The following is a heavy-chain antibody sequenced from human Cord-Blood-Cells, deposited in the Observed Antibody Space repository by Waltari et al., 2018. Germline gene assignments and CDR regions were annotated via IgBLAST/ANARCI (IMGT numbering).Heavy chain of an antibody. CDR2: INPSGST. Sequence: QVQLQQWGAGRLKPPETLSLTCAVYGGSFSGSYSSWIRPPPGTGREWIGEINPSGSTNYNPSLKSRVTISVDTSKNQFSLKLSSVTAADTAVYYCAISYYYYYYMDVWGKGTTVTVSS. V-gene: IGHV4-34*01. CDR3: AISYYYYYYMDV. J-gene: IGHJ6*03. CDR1: GGSFSGSY.